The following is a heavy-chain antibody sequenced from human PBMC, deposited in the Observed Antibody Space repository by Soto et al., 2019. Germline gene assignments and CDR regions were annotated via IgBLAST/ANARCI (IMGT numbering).Heavy chain of an antibody. V-gene: IGHV4-39*01. J-gene: IGHJ6*02. CDR1: GGAINGTVYY. CDR2: SNYGGPT. CDR3: ARHGAYSTSVYYYYGMDV. Sequence: SETLSLTCTVSGGAINGTVYYWGWIGQPSGKGLEWIGSSNYGGPTYYSPSLQSRVTISLDTAKNHFSLNLRSVTAADTAVYYCARHGAYSTSVYYYYGMDVWGQGTTVTVSS. D-gene: IGHD6-13*01.